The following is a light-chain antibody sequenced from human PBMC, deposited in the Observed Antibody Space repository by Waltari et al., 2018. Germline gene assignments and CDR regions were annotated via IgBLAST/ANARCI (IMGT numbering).Light chain of an antibody. CDR2: DAS. J-gene: IGKJ3*01. CDR1: QRLSSSY. Sequence: EIVLTQSPGTLSLSPGERATLSCRASQRLSSSYLAWYQQKPGQSPRLLIYDASSRATGIPDRCSGRGSGTDFTLTISRLEPEDFAVYYCQQYGSSPRFTFGPGTKVDIK. V-gene: IGKV3-20*01. CDR3: QQYGSSPRFT.